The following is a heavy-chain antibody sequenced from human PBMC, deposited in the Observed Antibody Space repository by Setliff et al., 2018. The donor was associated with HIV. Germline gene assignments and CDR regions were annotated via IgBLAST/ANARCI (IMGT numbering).Heavy chain of an antibody. CDR3: IIAYSSGWLAPMGFDS. V-gene: IGHV4-39*01. CDR1: GGAFNTSSSY. Sequence: SETLSLTCTVSGGAFNTSSSYWGWIRQPPGKGLEWIGSIYYSGSTYYNPSLKSRVTISVDTSKNQFSLKLSSVTAADTAVYYCIIAYSSGWLAPMGFDSWGQGTLVTVSS. D-gene: IGHD6-19*01. J-gene: IGHJ4*02. CDR2: IYYSGST.